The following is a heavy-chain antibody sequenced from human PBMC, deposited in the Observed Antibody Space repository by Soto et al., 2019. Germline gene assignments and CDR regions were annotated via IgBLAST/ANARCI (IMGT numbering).Heavy chain of an antibody. Sequence: GGSLRLSCAASGFTFSSYAMSWVRQAPGKGLEWVSAISGSGGSTYYADSVKGRFTISRDNSKNTLCLQMNSLRAEDTAVYYCASHSSPYYYYYGMDVWDQGTTVTVSS. D-gene: IGHD6-13*01. V-gene: IGHV3-23*01. CDR1: GFTFSSYA. CDR2: ISGSGGST. CDR3: ASHSSPYYYYYGMDV. J-gene: IGHJ6*02.